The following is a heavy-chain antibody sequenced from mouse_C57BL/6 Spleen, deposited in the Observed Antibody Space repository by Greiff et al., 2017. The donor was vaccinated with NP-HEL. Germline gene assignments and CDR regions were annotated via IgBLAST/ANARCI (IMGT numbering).Heavy chain of an antibody. V-gene: IGHV3-6*01. Sequence: EVQLKESGPGLVKPSQSLSLTCSVTGYSITSGYYWNWIRQFPGNKLEWMGYISYDGGNNYNPSLKNRITITRDTSKNQVFLKLNSVTTEDTATYYCARDYYGSFAYWGQGTPLTVSA. CDR1: GYSITSGYY. CDR3: ARDYYGSFAY. CDR2: ISYDGGN. D-gene: IGHD1-2*01. J-gene: IGHJ3*01.